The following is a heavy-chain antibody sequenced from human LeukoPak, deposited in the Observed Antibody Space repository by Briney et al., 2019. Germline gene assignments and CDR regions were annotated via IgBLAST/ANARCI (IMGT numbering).Heavy chain of an antibody. CDR2: IYHSGST. V-gene: IGHV4-34*01. J-gene: IGHJ4*02. D-gene: IGHD2-2*01. CDR3: ARPGIRYCSSTSCYAYRY. CDR1: GGSFSGYY. Sequence: SETLSLTCAVYGGSFSGYYWSWIRQPPGEGLEWIGSIYHSGSTYYNPSLKSRVTISVDTSKNQFFLKLSSVTAADTAVYYCARPGIRYCSSTSCYAYRYWGQGTLVTVSS.